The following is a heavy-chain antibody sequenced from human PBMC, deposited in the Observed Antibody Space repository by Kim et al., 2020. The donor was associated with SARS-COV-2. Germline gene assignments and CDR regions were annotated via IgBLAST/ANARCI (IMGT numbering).Heavy chain of an antibody. CDR1: GFTFSIYS. J-gene: IGHJ6*02. D-gene: IGHD2-8*02. V-gene: IGHV3-21*01. CDR3: ARGDYCPRGVCQSHGMDV. CDR2: ISSSSSYI. Sequence: GGSLRLSCTASGFTFSIYSMNWVRQAPGKGLEWVSSISSSSSYIKYADSVKGRFIISRDNAKNSLYLQMNSLGAEDTAVFYCARGDYCPRGVCQSHGMDVWGQGTTVTVSS.